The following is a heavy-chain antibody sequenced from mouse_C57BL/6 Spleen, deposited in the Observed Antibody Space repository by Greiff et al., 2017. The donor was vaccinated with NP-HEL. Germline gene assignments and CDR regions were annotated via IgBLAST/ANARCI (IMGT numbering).Heavy chain of an antibody. CDR3: AGQLRSLFDY. D-gene: IGHD3-2*02. CDR1: GYAFSSSW. J-gene: IGHJ2*01. CDR2: IYPGDGDT. Sequence: VQLQQSGPELVKPGASVKISCKASGYAFSSSWMNWVKQRPGKGLEWIGRIYPGDGDTNYNGKFKGKATLTADKSSSTAYMQLSSLTSEDSAVYFCAGQLRSLFDYWGQGTTLTVSS. V-gene: IGHV1-82*01.